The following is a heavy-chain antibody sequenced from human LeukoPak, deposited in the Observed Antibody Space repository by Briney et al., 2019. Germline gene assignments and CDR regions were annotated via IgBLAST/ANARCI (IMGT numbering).Heavy chain of an antibody. J-gene: IGHJ4*02. Sequence: GASVKVSCKTSGYTFTSHYMHWVRQAPGQGLEWMGIINPSSGSTNYAQKFQGRVTLTRDTSTSTVYMELSNLRSEDTAVYYCARGVFQRGAIVRYYFDYWGQGTLVTVSS. CDR1: GYTFTSHY. V-gene: IGHV1-46*01. D-gene: IGHD3-10*01. CDR3: ARGVFQRGAIVRYYFDY. CDR2: INPSSGST.